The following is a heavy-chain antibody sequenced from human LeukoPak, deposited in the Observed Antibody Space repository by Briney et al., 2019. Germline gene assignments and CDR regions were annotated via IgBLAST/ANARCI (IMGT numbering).Heavy chain of an antibody. CDR1: GGSISSSSYY. CDR3: ARRDSSGWFYFDY. Sequence: KPSETLSLTCTVSGGSISSSSYYWGWIRQPPGKGLEWIGSIYYSGSTYYNPSLKSRVTISVDTSKNRFSLKVTSVTAADTAVYYCARRDSSGWFYFDYRGQGTLVTVSS. V-gene: IGHV4-39*01. J-gene: IGHJ4*02. D-gene: IGHD6-19*01. CDR2: IYYSGST.